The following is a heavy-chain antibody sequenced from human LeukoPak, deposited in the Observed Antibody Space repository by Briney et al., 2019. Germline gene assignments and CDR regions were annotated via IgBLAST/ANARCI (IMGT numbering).Heavy chain of an antibody. Sequence: GESLKISCKGSGYSFTSYWIGWVRQVPGKGLEWIGIIYPGDSDTRYSPSFQGQVTISADKSIITSYLQCSSLKASDTAMYYCAREPGCSSTSCIDYWGQGTLVTVSS. CDR1: GYSFTSYW. V-gene: IGHV5-51*01. CDR2: IYPGDSDT. CDR3: AREPGCSSTSCIDY. D-gene: IGHD2-2*01. J-gene: IGHJ4*02.